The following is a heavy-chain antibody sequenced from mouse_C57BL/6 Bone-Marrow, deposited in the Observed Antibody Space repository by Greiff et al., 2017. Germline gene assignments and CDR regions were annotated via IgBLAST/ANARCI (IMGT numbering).Heavy chain of an antibody. CDR1: GYAFSSYW. V-gene: IGHV1-80*01. CDR3: ARFYYGSSYWYFDV. CDR2: IYPGDGDT. Sequence: VQLQQSGAELVKPGASVKISCKASGYAFSSYWMNWVKQRPGKGLEWIGQIYPGDGDTNYNGKFKGKATLTADKSSSTAYMQLSSLTSEDSAVYFWARFYYGSSYWYFDVWGTGTTVTVSS. D-gene: IGHD1-1*01. J-gene: IGHJ1*03.